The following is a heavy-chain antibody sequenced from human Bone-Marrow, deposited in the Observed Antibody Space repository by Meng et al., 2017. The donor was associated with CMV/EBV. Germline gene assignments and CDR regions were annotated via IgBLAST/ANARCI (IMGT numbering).Heavy chain of an antibody. J-gene: IGHJ6*02. CDR3: AKDDYRNYHGVDV. CDR1: GLSFSSYV. CDR2: IILSGGST. V-gene: IGHV3-23*01. Sequence: GGSLRLSCAASGLSFSSYVMSWVRQPPGKGLEWVSSIILSGGSTYYADSAKGRFTISRDISKNTLYLQMNSLRDEDTAVYYCAKDDYRNYHGVDVWGQGTTVTVSS. D-gene: IGHD4-11*01.